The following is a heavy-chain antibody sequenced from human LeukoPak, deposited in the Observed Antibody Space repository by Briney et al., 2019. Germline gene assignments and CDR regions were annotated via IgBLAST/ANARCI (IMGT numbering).Heavy chain of an antibody. CDR1: GGSFSGYY. D-gene: IGHD2-15*01. CDR2: INHSGST. V-gene: IGHV4-34*01. J-gene: IGHJ4*02. CDR3: AIPPSRARYCSGGSCYGPYYFDY. Sequence: PSETLSLTCAVYGGSFSGYYWSWIRQPSGKGLEWIGEINHSGSTNYNPSLKSRVTISVDTSKNQFSLKLSSVTAAATAVYYCAIPPSRARYCSGGSCYGPYYFDYWGQGTLVTVSS.